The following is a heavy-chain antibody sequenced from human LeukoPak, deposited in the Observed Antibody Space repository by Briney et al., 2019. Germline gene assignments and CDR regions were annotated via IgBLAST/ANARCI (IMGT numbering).Heavy chain of an antibody. CDR1: GYTFTSYD. CDR2: ISAYNGNT. J-gene: IGHJ4*02. V-gene: IGHV1-18*01. CDR3: ARGVVGATFLPVD. D-gene: IGHD1-26*01. Sequence: ASVKVSCKASGYTFTSYDINWVRQATGQGLKWMGWISAYNGNTNYAQKLQGRVTMTTVTSTSTAYMELKSLRSDDTAVHYCARGVVGATFLPVDWGQGTLVTVSS.